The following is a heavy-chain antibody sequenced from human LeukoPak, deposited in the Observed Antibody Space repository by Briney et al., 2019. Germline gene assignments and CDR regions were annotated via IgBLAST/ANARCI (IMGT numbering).Heavy chain of an antibody. Sequence: SETLSLTCTVSGGSISSYYWSWIRQPAGKGLEWIGRIYTSGSTNYNPSLKSRVTMSVDTSKNQFSLKLSSVTAADTAVYYCARDSSSWYLGGDSWFDPWGQGTLVTVSS. CDR3: ARDSSSWYLGGDSWFDP. V-gene: IGHV4-4*07. CDR2: IYTSGST. J-gene: IGHJ5*02. CDR1: GGSISSYY. D-gene: IGHD6-13*01.